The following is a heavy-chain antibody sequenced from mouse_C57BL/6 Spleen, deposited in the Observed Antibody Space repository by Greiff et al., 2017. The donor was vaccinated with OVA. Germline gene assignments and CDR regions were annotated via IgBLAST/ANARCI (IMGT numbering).Heavy chain of an antibody. J-gene: IGHJ4*01. CDR1: GYTFTSYW. CDR2: INPSNGGT. Sequence: QVQLQQPGTELVKPGASVKLSCKASGYTFTSYWMHWVKQRPGQGLEWIGYINPSNGGTNYTDTFKSKATLTIDKSTSTAYMQLSSLTSEDDAVDKCARERRGSNGKNARDYWGQGTSVTVSS. CDR3: ARERRGSNGKNARDY. V-gene: IGHV1-53*01. D-gene: IGHD2-1*01.